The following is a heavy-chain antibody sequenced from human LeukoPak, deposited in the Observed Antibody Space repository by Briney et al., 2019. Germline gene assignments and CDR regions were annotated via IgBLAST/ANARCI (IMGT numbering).Heavy chain of an antibody. CDR2: IIPIFGTA. J-gene: IGHJ4*02. CDR3: ASGDPSGAYFDY. D-gene: IGHD3-10*01. Sequence: ASVKVSCKASGGTFSSYAISWVRQAPGQGLEWMGGIIPIFGTANYAQKFQGRVTMTTDTSTSTAYMELRSLRSDDTAVYYCASGDPSGAYFDYWGQGTLVTVSS. V-gene: IGHV1-69*05. CDR1: GGTFSSYA.